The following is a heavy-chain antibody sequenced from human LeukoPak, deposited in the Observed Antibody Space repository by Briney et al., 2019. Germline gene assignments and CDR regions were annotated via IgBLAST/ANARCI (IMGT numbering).Heavy chain of an antibody. D-gene: IGHD2-2*01. CDR2: DSDGSWT. J-gene: IGHJ4*02. CDR3: VSFYETN. V-gene: IGHV3-74*01. CDR1: GNYW. Sequence: GGSLRLSCAASGNYWMHWVRQAPGKGLVWVSHDSDGSWTSHADSVKGRFTISKDNAKNTVYLQMNNLRTEDTAVCYCVSFYETNWGRGTLVTVSS.